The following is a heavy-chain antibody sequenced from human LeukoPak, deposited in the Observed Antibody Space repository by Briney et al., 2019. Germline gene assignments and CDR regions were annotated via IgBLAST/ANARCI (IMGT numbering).Heavy chain of an antibody. V-gene: IGHV3-69-1*02. CDR2: IGSRYYP. CDR3: AKKLAGVSYYFDF. CDR1: GCTFSDYD. Sequence: GGSLTLSCVACGCTFSDYDWTWLRQTPGMGLEYLGGIGSRYYPFYACSVKGRFSISSDISKSVLYLQMTSLRAGDSAVYFCAKKLAGVSYYFDFWGQGSLVTVSS. D-gene: IGHD6-19*01. J-gene: IGHJ4*02.